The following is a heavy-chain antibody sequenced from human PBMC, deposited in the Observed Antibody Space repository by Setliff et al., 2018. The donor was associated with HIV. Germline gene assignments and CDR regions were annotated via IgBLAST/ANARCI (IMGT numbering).Heavy chain of an antibody. V-gene: IGHV4-59*01. CDR1: GGSISSYF. Sequence: SETLSLTCTVSGGSISSYFWSWIRQPPGKRLEWIGHVYNSGTTDYNPSLKGRATISVDTSKNQFSLKLNSVTAADTAIYYCARASSNTWGGELVYWGQGTLVTVSS. D-gene: IGHD7-27*01. CDR3: ARASSNTWGGELVY. CDR2: VYNSGTT. J-gene: IGHJ4*02.